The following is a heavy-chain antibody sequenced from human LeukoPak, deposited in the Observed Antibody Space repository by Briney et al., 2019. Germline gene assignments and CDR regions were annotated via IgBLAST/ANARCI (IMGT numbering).Heavy chain of an antibody. CDR2: INTNTGNP. CDR1: GYTFTSYA. Sequence: VSVKVSCKASGYTFTSYAMNWVRQAPGQGLEWMGWINTNTGNPTYAQGFTGRFVFSLDTSVSTAYLQISSLKAEDTAVYYCARDPKLNWNSFGFDYWGQGTLVTVSS. D-gene: IGHD1-1*01. V-gene: IGHV7-4-1*02. J-gene: IGHJ4*02. CDR3: ARDPKLNWNSFGFDY.